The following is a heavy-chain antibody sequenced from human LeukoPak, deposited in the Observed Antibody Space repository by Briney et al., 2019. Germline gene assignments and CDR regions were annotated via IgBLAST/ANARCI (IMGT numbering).Heavy chain of an antibody. CDR2: INPNSGRT. V-gene: IGHV1-8*01. J-gene: IGHJ4*02. Sequence: WASMKVSCKASGYTFTSSDINWVRQAAGQGLEWMGWINPNSGRTGYAQKFQGRVTMTANTSISTAYMELSSLRFDDTAVYYCARGRSGLAAAGTYDYWGQGTLITVSS. CDR3: ARGRSGLAAAGTYDY. CDR1: GYTFTSSD. D-gene: IGHD6-13*01.